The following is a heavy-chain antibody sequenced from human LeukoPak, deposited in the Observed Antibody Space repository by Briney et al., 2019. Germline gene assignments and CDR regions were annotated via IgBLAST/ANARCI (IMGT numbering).Heavy chain of an antibody. Sequence: PGGSLRLSCTASGFTFSDYWMHWVRQAPGKGLEWVAVISYDGSNKYYADSVKGRFTISRDNSKNTLYLQMNSLRAEDTAVYYCAKIAAAGPTRVFDYWGQGTLVTVSS. D-gene: IGHD6-13*01. CDR1: GFTFSDYW. J-gene: IGHJ4*02. CDR2: ISYDGSNK. V-gene: IGHV3-30*18. CDR3: AKIAAAGPTRVFDY.